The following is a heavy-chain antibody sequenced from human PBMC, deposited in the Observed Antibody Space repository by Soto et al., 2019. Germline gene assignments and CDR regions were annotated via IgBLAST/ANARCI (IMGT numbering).Heavy chain of an antibody. Sequence: GASVKVSCKASGYTFTSYDINWVRQATGQGLEWMGWMNPNSGNTGYAQKFQGRVTMTRNTSISTAYMELSSLRSEDTAVYYCARGRELWFGESRGNFFDYWGQGTLVTVSS. V-gene: IGHV1-8*01. D-gene: IGHD3-10*01. CDR3: ARGRELWFGESRGNFFDY. CDR2: MNPNSGNT. J-gene: IGHJ4*02. CDR1: GYTFTSYD.